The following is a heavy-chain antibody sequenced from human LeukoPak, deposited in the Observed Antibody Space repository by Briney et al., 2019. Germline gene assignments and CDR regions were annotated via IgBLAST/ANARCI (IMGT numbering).Heavy chain of an antibody. CDR3: ARGSGYSGYDAVDY. CDR1: GFIFSDYG. V-gene: IGHV3-33*01. J-gene: IGHJ4*02. CDR2: IWYDGSNK. D-gene: IGHD5-12*01. Sequence: GGSLRLSCAASGFIFSDYGMHWVRQAPGKGLEWVAVIWYDGSNKYYADSVKGRFTISRDNSKNTLYLQMNSLRAEDTAVYYCARGSGYSGYDAVDYWGQGTLVTVSS.